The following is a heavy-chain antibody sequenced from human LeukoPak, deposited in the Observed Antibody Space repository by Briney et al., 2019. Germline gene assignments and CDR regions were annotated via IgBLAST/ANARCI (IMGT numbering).Heavy chain of an antibody. CDR2: ISAYNGNT. Sequence: ASVKVSCKASGYTFTSYGISWVRQAPGQGLEWMGCISAYNGNTNYAQKLQGRVTMTTDTSTSTAYMELRSLRSDDTAVYYRARGGDDILTGYQNWFDPWGQGTLVTVSS. V-gene: IGHV1-18*01. D-gene: IGHD3-9*01. CDR3: ARGGDDILTGYQNWFDP. CDR1: GYTFTSYG. J-gene: IGHJ5*02.